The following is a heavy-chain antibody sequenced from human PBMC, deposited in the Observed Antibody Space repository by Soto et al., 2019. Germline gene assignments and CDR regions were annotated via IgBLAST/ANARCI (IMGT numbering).Heavy chain of an antibody. CDR2: ISTSNGNT. V-gene: IGHV1-18*01. CDR1: GYTFTSYG. CDR3: TRGWLLLEFDY. D-gene: IGHD5-12*01. J-gene: IGHJ4*02. Sequence: QVPLVQSGAEVKKPGASVKLSCKASGYTFTSYGISWVRQAPGQGLEWMGWISTSNGNTHYAQKYQGRVTMTTDTSTSTAYMELRSLRSDDTALYFCTRGWLLLEFDYWGQGTLVTVSS.